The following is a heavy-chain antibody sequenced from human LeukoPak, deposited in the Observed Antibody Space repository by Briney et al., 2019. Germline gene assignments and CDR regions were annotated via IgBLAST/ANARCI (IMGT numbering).Heavy chain of an antibody. CDR2: IHYSGST. CDR1: GDSISGSTYY. CDR3: ARGNDIVVVKGFDI. D-gene: IGHD2-2*01. V-gene: IGHV4-39*07. J-gene: IGHJ3*02. Sequence: SETLSLTCTVSGDSISGSTYYWCWIRQPPGKGLEWIGSIHYSGSTQYNPSLKSRVTISVDTSKNQFSLKLSSVTAADTAVYYCARGNDIVVVKGFDIWGQGTMVTVSS.